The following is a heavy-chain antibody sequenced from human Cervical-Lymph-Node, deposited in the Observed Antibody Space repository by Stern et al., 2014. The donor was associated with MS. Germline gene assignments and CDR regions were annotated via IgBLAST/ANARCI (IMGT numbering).Heavy chain of an antibody. CDR1: GYTFTSYD. CDR3: ASRMEGLYYYYGMDV. CDR2: MNPNSGNT. J-gene: IGHJ6*02. V-gene: IGHV1-8*01. D-gene: IGHD3-3*01. Sequence: VQLLESGAEVKKPGASVKVSCKASGYTFTSYDINWVRQATGQGLEWMGWMNPNSGNTGYAQKFQGRVTMTRNTSISTAYMELSSLRSEDTAVYYCASRMEGLYYYYGMDVWGQGTTVTVSS.